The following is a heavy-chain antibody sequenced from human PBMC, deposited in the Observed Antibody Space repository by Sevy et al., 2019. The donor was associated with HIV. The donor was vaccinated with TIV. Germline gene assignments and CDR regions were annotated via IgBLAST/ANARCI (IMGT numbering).Heavy chain of an antibody. V-gene: IGHV3-30*03. D-gene: IGHD2-2*01. CDR1: GFSFSNYG. Sequence: GGSLRLSCVDSGFSFSNYGMHWVRQAPGKGLEWVAVISYDGSNKYYADSVKGRFTVSRDNSKNTLFLQMNSLRNDDTAVYYCARDVVGLQADYTYHYGIDVWGLGTTVTVSS. CDR3: ARDVVGLQADYTYHYGIDV. CDR2: ISYDGSNK. J-gene: IGHJ6*02.